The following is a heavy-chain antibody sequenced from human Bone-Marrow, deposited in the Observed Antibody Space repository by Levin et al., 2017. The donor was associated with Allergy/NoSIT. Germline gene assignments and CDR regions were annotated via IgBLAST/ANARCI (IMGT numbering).Heavy chain of an antibody. Sequence: HGESLKISCAASGFTFSSYGMHWVRQAPGKGLEWVAVISYDGSNKYYADSVKGRFTISRDNSKNTLYLQMNSLRAEDTAVYYCAARIIVSYDILTGSPAFDYWGQGTLVTVSS. V-gene: IGHV3-30*03. CDR1: GFTFSSYG. D-gene: IGHD3-9*01. CDR2: ISYDGSNK. J-gene: IGHJ4*02. CDR3: AARIIVSYDILTGSPAFDY.